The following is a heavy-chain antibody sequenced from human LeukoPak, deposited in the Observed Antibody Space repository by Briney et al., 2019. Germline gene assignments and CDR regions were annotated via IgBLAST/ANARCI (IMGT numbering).Heavy chain of an antibody. CDR3: AKITVATTPNY. CDR2: ITDNGRKT. V-gene: IGHV3-23*01. CDR1: GFTFSSYS. Sequence: GGSLRLSCAASGFTFSSYSMNWVRQAPGKGLEWVSGITDNGRKTYYADSVKGRFSISRDNSKNTLYLQMSDLRAEDTAVYYCAKITVATTPNYWGQGTLVTVSS. J-gene: IGHJ4*02. D-gene: IGHD3-10*01.